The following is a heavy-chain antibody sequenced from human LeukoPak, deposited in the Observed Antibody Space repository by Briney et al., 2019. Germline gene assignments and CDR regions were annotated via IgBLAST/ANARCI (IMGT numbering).Heavy chain of an antibody. CDR1: GGSISSGDYY. CDR3: AREPAAMGWFDP. CDR2: IYYSGST. V-gene: IGHV4-30-4*01. D-gene: IGHD2-2*01. J-gene: IGHJ5*02. Sequence: SETLSLTCTVSGGSISSGDYYWSWIRQPPGKGLERIGYIYYSGSTYYNPSLKSRVTISVDTSKNQFSLKLSSVTAADTAVYYCAREPAAMGWFDPWGQGTLVTVSS.